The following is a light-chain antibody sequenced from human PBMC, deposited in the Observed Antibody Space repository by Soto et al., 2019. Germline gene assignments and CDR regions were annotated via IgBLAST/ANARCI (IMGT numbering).Light chain of an antibody. CDR3: QQSYSVPPT. CDR2: GAS. J-gene: IGKJ4*01. Sequence: DIQMTQSPSSLSASVGDRVTITCRASQPITKFLNWFQHKPGEAPKRLIYGASILQDGVPSRFSGSGSGTDYTLTISGLQTEDFATYLCQQSYSVPPTFGGGTKVEI. CDR1: QPITKF. V-gene: IGKV1-39*01.